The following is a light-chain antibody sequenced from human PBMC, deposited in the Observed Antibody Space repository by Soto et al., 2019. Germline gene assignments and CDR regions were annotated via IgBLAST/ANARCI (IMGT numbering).Light chain of an antibody. CDR3: HQYGTSTWT. CDR2: GAS. CDR1: QSVTYSF. Sequence: EIVLTQSPGTLSLSPGERATLSCRASQSVTYSFLAWYQQKPAQAPRLLIYGASSRATGIPDRFSGSGSGTDFTLTISRLEPEDFAVYYCHQYGTSTWTFGQGTKVEIK. J-gene: IGKJ1*01. V-gene: IGKV3-20*01.